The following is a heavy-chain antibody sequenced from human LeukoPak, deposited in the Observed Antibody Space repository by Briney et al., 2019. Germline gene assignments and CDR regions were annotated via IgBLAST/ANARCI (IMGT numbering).Heavy chain of an antibody. Sequence: SETLSLTCTVSGGSISSSSYYWGWIRQPPGKGLEWFGSIYYSGITYYNPSLKSRVTISVDTSKNQFSLKLSSVTAADTAVYYCARSVEGYCSGGSCYSYYYYMDVWGKGTTVTVSS. V-gene: IGHV4-39*07. J-gene: IGHJ6*03. CDR3: ARSVEGYCSGGSCYSYYYYMDV. CDR1: GGSISSSSYY. CDR2: IYYSGIT. D-gene: IGHD2-15*01.